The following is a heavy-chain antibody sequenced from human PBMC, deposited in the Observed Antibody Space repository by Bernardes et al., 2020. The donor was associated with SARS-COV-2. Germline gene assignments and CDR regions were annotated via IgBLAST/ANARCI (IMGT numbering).Heavy chain of an antibody. CDR3: ASVTWSSHDGFDI. CDR2: MYPKTGDT. CDR1: GYTFTAYH. J-gene: IGHJ3*02. D-gene: IGHD3-3*01. Sequence: ASVKVSCKASGYTFTAYHIHWVRQAPGQGLEWMGWMYPKTGDTTFAQNFQGRVTMTRDTSVSAAYMELDRLTLDDTAIYYCASVTWSSHDGFDIWGQGTVVTVSS. V-gene: IGHV1-2*02.